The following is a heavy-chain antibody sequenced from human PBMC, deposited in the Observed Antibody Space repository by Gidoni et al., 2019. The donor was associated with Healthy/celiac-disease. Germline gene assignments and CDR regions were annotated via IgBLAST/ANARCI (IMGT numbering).Heavy chain of an antibody. V-gene: IGHV3-21*01. CDR1: GLTFSSYS. Sequence: EVQLVESGGGLVKPGGSLRLFCAASGLTFSSYSMNWVRQAPGKGLEWVSSISNSSNYRYYANSVKGQFTISRDNAKNSLYLQMNSLRAEDTAVYYCAKGYVDFDYWGQGTLVTVSS. CDR3: AKGYVDFDY. CDR2: ISNSSNYR. D-gene: IGHD3-16*01. J-gene: IGHJ4*02.